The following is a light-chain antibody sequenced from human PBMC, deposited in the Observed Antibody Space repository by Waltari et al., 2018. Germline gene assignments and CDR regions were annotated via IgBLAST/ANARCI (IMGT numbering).Light chain of an antibody. CDR1: SSDIGGYNY. J-gene: IGLJ2*01. CDR2: EVS. Sequence: QAALTQPRSVSGSPGQSVTISCTGTSSDIGGYNYVSWYQQHPGTAPKLMIYEVSKRPSGVSDRFSGSKSVNTASLAISGLQAEDEADYYCSSYAGSNTFLFGGGTRLTVL. CDR3: SSYAGSNTFL. V-gene: IGLV2-11*01.